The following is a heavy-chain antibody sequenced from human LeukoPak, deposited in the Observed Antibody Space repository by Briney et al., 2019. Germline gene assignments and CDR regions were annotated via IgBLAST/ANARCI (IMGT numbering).Heavy chain of an antibody. CDR3: AKRAPYYFDY. V-gene: IGHV3-23*01. CDR1: GFTFSNYA. CDR2: IRIIGGST. J-gene: IGHJ4*02. Sequence: PGGSLRLSCAASGFTFSNYAMSWVRQAPGKGLEWVSGIRIIGGSTYYADSVKGRFTISRDNSKNTLYLQMNSLRAEDTAVYYCAKRAPYYFDYWGQGTLVTVSS.